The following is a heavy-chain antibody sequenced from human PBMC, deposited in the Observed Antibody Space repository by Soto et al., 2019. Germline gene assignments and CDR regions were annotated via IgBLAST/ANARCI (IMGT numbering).Heavy chain of an antibody. D-gene: IGHD6-19*01. CDR3: ARGPITVAGAPLGGDY. J-gene: IGHJ4*02. Sequence: EVHLVASGGGLVQPGGSLRLSCVASGFTVSNNYMTWVRQTPGKGLEWVSLIYSTGSTYYADSVKGRFTISRDHSKNTLYLQMKSLRAEDTAVYYCARGPITVAGAPLGGDYWGQGTLVTVSS. CDR2: IYSTGST. V-gene: IGHV3-66*01. CDR1: GFTVSNNY.